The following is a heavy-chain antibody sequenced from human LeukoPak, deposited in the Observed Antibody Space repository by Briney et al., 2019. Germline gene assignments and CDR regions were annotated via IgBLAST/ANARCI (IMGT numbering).Heavy chain of an antibody. CDR1: GGSISSSSYY. CDR3: AREDSYYYGSGSYSILDY. Sequence: PSETLSLTCTVSGGSISSSSYYWGWVRQPPGKGLEWIGSIYYSGSTNYNPSLKSRVTISVDTSKNQFSLKLSSVTAADTAVYYCAREDSYYYGSGSYSILDYWGQGTLVTVSS. CDR2: IYYSGST. J-gene: IGHJ4*02. V-gene: IGHV4-39*07. D-gene: IGHD3-10*01.